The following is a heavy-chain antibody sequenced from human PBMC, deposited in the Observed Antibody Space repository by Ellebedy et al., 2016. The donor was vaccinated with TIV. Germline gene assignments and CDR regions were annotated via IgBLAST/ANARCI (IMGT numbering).Heavy chain of an antibody. Sequence: GGSLRLSCVASGFTFSNYALMWVRRAPGKGLEWVSSVSGSGLTTYYVDSVKGRFTISRDSSSNALYLEMNSLRAEDTALYYCARALGSSSRHSPDYWGQGTLVTVSP. CDR2: VSGSGLTT. D-gene: IGHD3-10*01. CDR1: GFTFSNYA. J-gene: IGHJ4*02. V-gene: IGHV3-23*01. CDR3: ARALGSSSRHSPDY.